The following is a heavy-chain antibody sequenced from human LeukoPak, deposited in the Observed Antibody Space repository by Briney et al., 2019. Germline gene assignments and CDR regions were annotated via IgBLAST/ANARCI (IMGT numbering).Heavy chain of an antibody. Sequence: SETLSLTCSVSGGSISSYYWSWVRQPAGKGLEWIGRIYTSGSNNYNPSLKSLVTMSVDTSRNQFSLKLSSVTAADTAVYYCASARTTAFMDVWGKGTTVTVSS. D-gene: IGHD2-2*01. CDR1: GGSISSYY. J-gene: IGHJ6*04. V-gene: IGHV4-4*07. CDR3: ASARTTAFMDV. CDR2: IYTSGSN.